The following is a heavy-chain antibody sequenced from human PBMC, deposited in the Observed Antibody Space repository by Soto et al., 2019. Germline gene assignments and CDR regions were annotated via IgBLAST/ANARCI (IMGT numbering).Heavy chain of an antibody. CDR1: GGSISSGGYY. Sequence: LSLTCTVSGGSISSGGYYWSWIRQHPGKGLEWIGYIYYSGSTYYNPSLKSRVTISVDTSKNQFSLKLSSVTAADTAVYYCAREAAPPSSLWFDPWGQGTLVTVSS. J-gene: IGHJ5*02. V-gene: IGHV4-31*03. CDR2: IYYSGST. CDR3: AREAAPPSSLWFDP. D-gene: IGHD6-6*01.